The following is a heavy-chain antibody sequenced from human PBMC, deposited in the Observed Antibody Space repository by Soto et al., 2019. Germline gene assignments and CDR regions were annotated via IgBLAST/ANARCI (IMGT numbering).Heavy chain of an antibody. V-gene: IGHV3-30*18. CDR1: GFTFSSYG. CDR2: ISYDGSNE. J-gene: IGHJ4*02. CDR3: AKDHGFGELLGVFAY. D-gene: IGHD3-10*01. Sequence: GGSLRLSCAASGFTFSSYGMHWVRQAPGKGLEWVAVISYDGSNEYYADSVKGRFTISRDNSKNTLYLQMNSLRAEDTAVYYCAKDHGFGELLGVFAYWARGTSVPVPS.